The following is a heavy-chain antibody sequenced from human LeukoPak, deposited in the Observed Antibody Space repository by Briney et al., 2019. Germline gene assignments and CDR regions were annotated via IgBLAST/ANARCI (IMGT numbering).Heavy chain of an antibody. Sequence: ASVKVSCKASGYTVTGYYMHWVRQAPGQGLEWRGWINPNSGGTNYAQKFQGRVTMTRDTSISTAYMELSRLRSDDTAVYYCARRLRGSGAFDIWGQGTMVTVSS. CDR1: GYTVTGYY. CDR2: INPNSGGT. V-gene: IGHV1-2*02. CDR3: ARRLRGSGAFDI. J-gene: IGHJ3*02. D-gene: IGHD3-22*01.